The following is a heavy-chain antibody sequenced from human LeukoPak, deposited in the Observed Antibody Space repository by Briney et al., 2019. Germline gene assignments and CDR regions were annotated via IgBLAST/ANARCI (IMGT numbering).Heavy chain of an antibody. V-gene: IGHV2-70*11. D-gene: IGHD3-3*01. Sequence: SGPALVKPTQTLTLTCTFSGFSLRTSGMCVSWIRQPPGKALEWLARIDWDDDKYYSTSLKTRLTISKDTSKNQVVLTMTNMDPVDTATYYCARIRGWSGYQSTVDYWGQGTLVTVSS. J-gene: IGHJ4*02. CDR2: IDWDDDK. CDR1: GFSLRTSGMC. CDR3: ARIRGWSGYQSTVDY.